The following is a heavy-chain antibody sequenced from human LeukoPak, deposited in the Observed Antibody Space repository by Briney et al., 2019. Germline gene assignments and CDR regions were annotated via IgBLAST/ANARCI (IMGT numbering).Heavy chain of an antibody. CDR2: ISGSGGST. D-gene: IGHD3-10*01. Sequence: GGSLRLSCAASGFTVSSNYMSWVRQAPGKGLEWVSAISGSGGSTYYADSVKGRFTISRDNSKNTLYLQMNSLRAEDTAVYYCAKDIGGSGSYYNDYYYYYYMDVWGKGTTVTVS. J-gene: IGHJ6*03. CDR3: AKDIGGSGSYYNDYYYYYYMDV. V-gene: IGHV3-23*01. CDR1: GFTVSSNY.